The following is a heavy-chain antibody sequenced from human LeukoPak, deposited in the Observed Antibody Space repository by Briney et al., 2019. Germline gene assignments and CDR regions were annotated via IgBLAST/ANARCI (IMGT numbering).Heavy chain of an antibody. Sequence: ASVKVPCKASGYTLTAYYIYWVRQAPRQGLEWMGRINPNSGGTDYAQNFQGRVTMTRDTSISTAYMELSRLRSDDTAVYYCARGYCSGGTCYLVENWLDPWGQGTLVTVSS. CDR1: GYTLTAYY. J-gene: IGHJ5*02. D-gene: IGHD2-15*01. CDR2: INPNSGGT. V-gene: IGHV1-2*06. CDR3: ARGYCSGGTCYLVENWLDP.